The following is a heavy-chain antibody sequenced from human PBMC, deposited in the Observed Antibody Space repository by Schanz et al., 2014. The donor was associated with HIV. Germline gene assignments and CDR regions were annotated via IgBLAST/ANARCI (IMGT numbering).Heavy chain of an antibody. CDR3: ARLTGYCSSTSCYRGSNYFDQ. Sequence: QVQLVQSGAEVRKPGASVKVSCKASGYSFASYVISWVRQAPGQGLEWMGWISISNGNTNYAQKFLDRVTITTDTSTRTGYMELRSLKSDDTAVYYCARLTGYCSSTSCYRGSNYFDQWGQGTLVTVSS. V-gene: IGHV1-18*01. D-gene: IGHD2-2*01. J-gene: IGHJ4*02. CDR2: ISISNGNT. CDR1: GYSFASYV.